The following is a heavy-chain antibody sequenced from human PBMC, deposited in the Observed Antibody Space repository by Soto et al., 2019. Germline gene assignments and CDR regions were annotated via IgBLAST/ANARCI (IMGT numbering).Heavy chain of an antibody. J-gene: IGHJ5*02. CDR3: ARDWPRVAATNTTLPRRAGWFDP. D-gene: IGHD2-15*01. CDR2: INPNIGHA. CDR1: GYTFTAFH. V-gene: IGHV1-46*01. Sequence: ASVKVSCKASGYTFTAFHMHWVRQAPGLGLEWMGIINPNIGHANIAQRFQGRVTMTWDTSTSTVYMELNSLRSDDTAVYYCARDWPRVAATNTTLPRRAGWFDPWG.